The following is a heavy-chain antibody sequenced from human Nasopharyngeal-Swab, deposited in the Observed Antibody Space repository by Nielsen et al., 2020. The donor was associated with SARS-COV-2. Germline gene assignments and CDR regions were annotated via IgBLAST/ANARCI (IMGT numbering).Heavy chain of an antibody. CDR1: GFTFSDYY. J-gene: IGHJ3*02. Sequence: LSLTCAASGFTFSDYYMSWIRQAPGKGLEWVSNISSSSSYTNYVDSVKGRFTISRDNAKNSLYLQMNSLRAEDTAVYYCVKEIAAASGPFDAFDIWGQGTMVTVSS. CDR3: VKEIAAASGPFDAFDI. V-gene: IGHV3-11*06. D-gene: IGHD6-13*01. CDR2: ISSSSSYT.